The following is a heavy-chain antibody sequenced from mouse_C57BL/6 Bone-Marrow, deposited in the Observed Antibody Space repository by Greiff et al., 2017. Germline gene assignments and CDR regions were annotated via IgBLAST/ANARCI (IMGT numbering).Heavy chain of an antibody. CDR1: GYTFTSYW. CDR2: IDPSDSYT. CDR3: ARTRYSNYGAY. J-gene: IGHJ3*01. Sequence: QVQLQQPGAELVMPGASVKLSCKASGYTFTSYWMHWVKQRPGQGLEWIGEIDPSDSYTNYNQKFKGKSTLTVDKSSSTAYMQLSSLTSEDSAVXYCARTRYSNYGAYWGQGTLVTVSA. D-gene: IGHD2-5*01. V-gene: IGHV1-69*01.